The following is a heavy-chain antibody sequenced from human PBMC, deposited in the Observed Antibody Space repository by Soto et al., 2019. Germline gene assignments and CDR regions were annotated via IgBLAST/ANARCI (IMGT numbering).Heavy chain of an antibody. V-gene: IGHV4-4*02. D-gene: IGHD2-15*01. CDR1: GCSIRNDNY. CDR3: AREVGGVYWYFDL. CDR2: INHRVST. Sequence: PSETLSRTCTVSGCSIRNDNYWSCVRHSPGKGLEWIANINHRVSTNYTPSLKSRLTVSLDKSKNQFSLNLSGVAAADTAVYYCAREVGGVYWYFDLWGRGTLVTVSS. J-gene: IGHJ2*01.